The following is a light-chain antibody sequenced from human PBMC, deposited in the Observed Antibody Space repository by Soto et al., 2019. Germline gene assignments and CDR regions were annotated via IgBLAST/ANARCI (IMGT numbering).Light chain of an antibody. J-gene: IGLJ1*01. CDR1: SSNIGSNT. CDR3: AAWDDSLNGYV. Sequence: QSDLNQPPSASGTPGQRVTISFSGNSSNIGSNTVNWYQQLPGTAPKLLIYSSNQRPSVVADRLSGSKSGSSASLAISGLQSEDEDDDYCAAWDDSLNGYVFGTGTKVTVL. CDR2: SSN. V-gene: IGLV1-44*01.